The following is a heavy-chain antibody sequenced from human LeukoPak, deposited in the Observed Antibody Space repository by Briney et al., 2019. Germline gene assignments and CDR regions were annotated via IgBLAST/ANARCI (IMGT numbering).Heavy chain of an antibody. Sequence: GASVKVSCKASGYTFTGYYMHWGRQAPGQGLEWMGWINPNSGGTNYAQKFQGRVTMTRDTSISTAYMELSRLRSDDTAVYYCARFPRRYSYGSDYWGQGTLVTVSS. V-gene: IGHV1-2*02. CDR3: ARFPRRYSYGSDY. CDR2: INPNSGGT. D-gene: IGHD5-18*01. J-gene: IGHJ4*02. CDR1: GYTFTGYY.